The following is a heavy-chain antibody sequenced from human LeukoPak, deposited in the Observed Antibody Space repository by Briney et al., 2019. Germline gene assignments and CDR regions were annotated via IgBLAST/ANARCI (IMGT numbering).Heavy chain of an antibody. D-gene: IGHD4-17*01. CDR1: GFTFSSYG. CDR2: ISYDGSNK. J-gene: IGHJ3*02. Sequence: GGSLRLSCAASGFTFSSYGMHWVRQAPGKGLEWVAVISYDGSNKYYADSVKGRFTISRDNSKNTLYLQMNSLRAEDTAVYYCAKDWYGDYVEGGAFDIWGQGIMVTVSS. V-gene: IGHV3-30*18. CDR3: AKDWYGDYVEGGAFDI.